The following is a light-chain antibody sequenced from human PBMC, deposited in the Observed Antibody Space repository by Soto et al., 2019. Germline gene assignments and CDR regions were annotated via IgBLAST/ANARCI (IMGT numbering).Light chain of an antibody. Sequence: QSALTQPASVSGSPGQSITISCTGTSSDVGGYNYVSWYQQHPGKAPKLMIYEVTNRPSGISNCFSGSKSGNTASLTISGLQAEDEADYYCSSYTSSSTLTFGTGTKLTVL. CDR3: SSYTSSSTLT. CDR1: SSDVGGYNY. J-gene: IGLJ1*01. V-gene: IGLV2-14*01. CDR2: EVT.